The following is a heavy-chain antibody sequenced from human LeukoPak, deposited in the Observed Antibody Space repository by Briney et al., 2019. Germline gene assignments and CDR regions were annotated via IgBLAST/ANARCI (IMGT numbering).Heavy chain of an antibody. CDR2: IYYSGST. Sequence: RPSETLSLTCTVSGGSISSYYWSWIRQPPGKGLEWIGYIYYSGSTNYNPSLKSRVTVSVDTSKNQFSLRLSSVTAADTAVYYCAREVESQGRSLDIWGQGTMVTVSS. J-gene: IGHJ3*02. D-gene: IGHD3-3*01. V-gene: IGHV4-59*12. CDR1: GGSISSYY. CDR3: AREVESQGRSLDI.